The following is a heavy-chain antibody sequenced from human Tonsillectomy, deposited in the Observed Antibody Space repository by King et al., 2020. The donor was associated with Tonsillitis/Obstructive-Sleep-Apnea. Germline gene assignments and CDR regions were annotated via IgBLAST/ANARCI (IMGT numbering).Heavy chain of an antibody. CDR3: ARLSNVDFWALTFDY. CDR2: IRPRDSDS. V-gene: IGHV5-51*01. D-gene: IGHD3/OR15-3a*01. Sequence: VQLVESGAEMKKAGESLKISCKGSGYSFANYWIVWVRQKPGKGLEWMGVIRPRDSDSKYRPSFQGQVTVSADKSISTAYLQWSSLKVSDSATYYCARLSNVDFWALTFDYWGQGTQVTVSS. J-gene: IGHJ4*02. CDR1: GYSFANYW.